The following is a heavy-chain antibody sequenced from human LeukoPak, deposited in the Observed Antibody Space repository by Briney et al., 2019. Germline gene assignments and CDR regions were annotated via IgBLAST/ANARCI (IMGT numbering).Heavy chain of an antibody. V-gene: IGHV3-23*01. Sequence: GGSLRLSCAASGFTFNNYGVNWVRQAPGRGLEWVSGISGNAGSTYYADSVKGRFTIPRDNSKNTLYLQMNSLRAEDTAVYYCAKGRNGYKDYWGQGTLVTVSS. D-gene: IGHD5-24*01. CDR3: AKGRNGYKDY. CDR2: ISGNAGST. CDR1: GFTFNNYG. J-gene: IGHJ4*02.